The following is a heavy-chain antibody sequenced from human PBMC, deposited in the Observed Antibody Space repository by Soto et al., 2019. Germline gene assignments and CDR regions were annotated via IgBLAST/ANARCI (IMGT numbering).Heavy chain of an antibody. D-gene: IGHD3-22*01. CDR3: ATGDITMITVVINPPFDY. J-gene: IGHJ4*02. CDR1: GGTFSSYA. V-gene: IGHV1-69*05. Sequence: SVKVSCKASGGTFSSYAISWVRQAPGQGLEWMGGIIPIFGTANYAQNLQGRIAMTRDTSTRTVYMELSSLRSEDTAYYYCATGDITMITVVINPPFDYWGQGALVTVSS. CDR2: IIPIFGTA.